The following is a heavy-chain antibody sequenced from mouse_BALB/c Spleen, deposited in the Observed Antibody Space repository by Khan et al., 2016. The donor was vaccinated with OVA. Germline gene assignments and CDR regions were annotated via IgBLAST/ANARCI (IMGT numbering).Heavy chain of an antibody. CDR2: INTYTGEP. D-gene: IGHD1-2*01. Sequence: QIQLVQSGPELKKPGETVKISCKASGYTFTNYGMNWVKQSPGKALKWMGWINTYTGEPTYADDFKGRFAFSLDTSSSTAYLQINNLKNEDTATYFCARRPGFSYALDHGGQGTSVTVSS. V-gene: IGHV9-3-1*01. J-gene: IGHJ4*01. CDR3: ARRPGFSYALDH. CDR1: GYTFTNYG.